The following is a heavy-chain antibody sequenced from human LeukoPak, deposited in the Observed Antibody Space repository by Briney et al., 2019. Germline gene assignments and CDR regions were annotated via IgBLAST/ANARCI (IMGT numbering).Heavy chain of an antibody. CDR2: IYYSGST. V-gene: IGHV4-39*01. D-gene: IGHD3-10*01. CDR3: ARNRYYYGSGSYGVPNWFDP. Sequence: SETLSLTCTVSGGSISSNSYYWGWIRQPPGKGLEWIGSIYYSGSTYYKSSLKSRVTISVDTSKNQFSLKLSSVTAADTAVYYCARNRYYYGSGSYGVPNWFDPWGQGTLVIVSP. CDR1: GGSISSNSYY. J-gene: IGHJ5*02.